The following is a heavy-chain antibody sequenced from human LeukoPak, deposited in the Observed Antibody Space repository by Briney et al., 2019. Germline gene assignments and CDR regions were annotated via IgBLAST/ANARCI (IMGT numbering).Heavy chain of an antibody. CDR1: GFTFSSYW. J-gene: IGHJ4*02. CDR2: IKQDGSEK. CDR3: AKKGKIVVVPAATTHPYYFDY. V-gene: IGHV3-7*03. D-gene: IGHD2-2*01. Sequence: GGSLRLSCAASGFTFSSYWMSWVRQAPGKGLEWVANIKQDGSEKYYVDSVKGRFTISRDNSKNTLYLQMNSLRAEDTAVYYCAKKGKIVVVPAATTHPYYFDYWGQGTLVTVSS.